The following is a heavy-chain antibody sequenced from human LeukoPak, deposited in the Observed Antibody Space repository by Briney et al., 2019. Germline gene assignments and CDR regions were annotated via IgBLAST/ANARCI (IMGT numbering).Heavy chain of an antibody. J-gene: IGHJ3*02. CDR2: IYYSGST. CDR1: GSSISSYY. Sequence: SETLSLTCTVSGSSISSYYWSWIRQPPGKGLEWIGYIYYSGSTNYNPSLKSRVTISVDTSKNQFSLKLSSVTAADTAVYYCARDPRDGYNLGAFDIWGQGTMVTVSS. D-gene: IGHD5-24*01. CDR3: ARDPRDGYNLGAFDI. V-gene: IGHV4-59*01.